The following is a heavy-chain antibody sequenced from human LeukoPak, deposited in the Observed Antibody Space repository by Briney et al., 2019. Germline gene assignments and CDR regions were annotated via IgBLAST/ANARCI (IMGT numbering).Heavy chain of an antibody. D-gene: IGHD3-10*01. CDR3: ARVLDYYGSGTRDFDY. J-gene: IGHJ4*02. V-gene: IGHV4-4*07. CDR1: GGSISSYY. CDR2: IYTSGST. Sequence: PSETLSLTCTVSGGSISSYYWSWIRQPAGKGLEWIGRIYTSGSTNYNPSLKSRVTISVDTSKNQFSLKLSSVTAADTAVYYCARVLDYYGSGTRDFDYWGQGTLVTVSS.